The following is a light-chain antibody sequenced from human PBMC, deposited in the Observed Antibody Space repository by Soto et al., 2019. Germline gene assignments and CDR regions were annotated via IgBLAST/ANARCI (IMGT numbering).Light chain of an antibody. Sequence: DIQMTQSPSTLSASVGDRVTITCRASQRIGTWLAWYQQKPGKAPNLLIYKASNLESGVPSRFSGSGSGTEFTLTISNLQPDDFATYYCQQYNYNSPTRTFGQGTKVEIK. V-gene: IGKV1-5*03. J-gene: IGKJ1*01. CDR3: QQYNYNSPTRT. CDR2: KAS. CDR1: QRIGTW.